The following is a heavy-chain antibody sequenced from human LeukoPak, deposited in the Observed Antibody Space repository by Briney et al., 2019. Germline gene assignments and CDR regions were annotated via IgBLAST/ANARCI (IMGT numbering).Heavy chain of an antibody. V-gene: IGHV3-21*01. CDR2: ISSSSSYI. J-gene: IGHJ5*02. D-gene: IGHD3-10*01. CDR3: ARDATPKYGSGSYYKRSLNWFDP. CDR1: GFTFSSYS. Sequence: TGGSLRLSCAASGFTFSSYSMNWVRQAPGKGLEWVSSISSSSSYIYYADSVKGRFTISRDNAKNSLYLQMNSLRAEDTAVYYCARDATPKYGSGSYYKRSLNWFDPWGQGTLVTVSS.